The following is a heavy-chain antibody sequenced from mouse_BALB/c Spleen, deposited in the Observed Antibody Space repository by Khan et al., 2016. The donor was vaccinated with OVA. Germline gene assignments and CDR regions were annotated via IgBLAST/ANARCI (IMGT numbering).Heavy chain of an antibody. Sequence: VQLKESGPGLVKPSQSLSLTCTVTGYSITSDYAWYWIRQFPGNKLEWLGYISYSGNTKYNPSLKSRISVTRDTSKNPFFLQLNSVTTEDTATYYCARVHGGDFDYWGQGTTLTVSS. CDR2: ISYSGNT. J-gene: IGHJ2*01. CDR3: ARVHGGDFDY. V-gene: IGHV3-2*02. CDR1: GYSITSDYA.